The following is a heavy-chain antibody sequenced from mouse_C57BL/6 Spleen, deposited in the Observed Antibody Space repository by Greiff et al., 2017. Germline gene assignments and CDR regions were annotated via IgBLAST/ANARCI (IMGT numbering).Heavy chain of an antibody. Sequence: QVQLKQPGAELVMPGASVKLSCKASGYTFTSYWMHWVKQRPGQGLEWIGEIDPSDSYTNYNQKFKGKSTLTVDKSSSTAYMQLSSLTSEDSAVYYCAGLGRENAMDYWGQGTSVTVSS. CDR3: AGLGRENAMDY. CDR2: IDPSDSYT. D-gene: IGHD3-1*01. J-gene: IGHJ4*01. CDR1: GYTFTSYW. V-gene: IGHV1-69*01.